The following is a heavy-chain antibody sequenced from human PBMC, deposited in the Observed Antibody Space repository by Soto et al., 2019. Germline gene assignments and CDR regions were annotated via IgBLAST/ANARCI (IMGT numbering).Heavy chain of an antibody. Sequence: VQLVESGGGLVQPGGSLRLSCAASGFTFSSYWMHWVRQAPGKGLVWVSRINSDGSSTSYADSVKGRFTISRDNAKNTLYLRMNSLRAEDTAVYYCARGDAIYGDSGMDVWGQGTTVTVSS. D-gene: IGHD4-17*01. V-gene: IGHV3-74*01. J-gene: IGHJ6*02. CDR2: INSDGSST. CDR3: ARGDAIYGDSGMDV. CDR1: GFTFSSYW.